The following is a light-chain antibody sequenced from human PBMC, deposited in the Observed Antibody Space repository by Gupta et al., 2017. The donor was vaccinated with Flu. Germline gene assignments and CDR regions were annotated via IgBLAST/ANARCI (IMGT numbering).Light chain of an antibody. CDR1: QSVSSN. CDR2: GAS. V-gene: IGKV3-15*01. Sequence: ETVMTQPPATLSVSPGERATLSCRASQSVSSNLAWYQQKPGQAPRLLIYGASTRATGIPARFSGSGSGTEFTLTISSLQSEDFAVYYCQQDNNWLWTFGQGTKVEIK. CDR3: QQDNNWLWT. J-gene: IGKJ1*01.